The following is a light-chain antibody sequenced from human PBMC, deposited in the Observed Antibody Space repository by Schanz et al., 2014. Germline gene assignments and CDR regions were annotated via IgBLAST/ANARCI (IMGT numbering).Light chain of an antibody. CDR3: QQYGPSLLT. Sequence: EIVLTQSPATLSLSPGERATLSCRASQSISSKYFAWYQQRPGQAPRLLIYGASSRPTGIPDRFSGSGSGSDFTLTISRLDPEDFAVYFCQQYGPSLLTFGPGTKVDIK. J-gene: IGKJ3*01. V-gene: IGKV3-20*01. CDR2: GAS. CDR1: QSISSKY.